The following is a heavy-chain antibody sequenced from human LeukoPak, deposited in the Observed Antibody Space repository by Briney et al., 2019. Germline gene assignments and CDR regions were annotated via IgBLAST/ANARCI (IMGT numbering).Heavy chain of an antibody. Sequence: ASVKVSCKASGYTFSAYYIHWVRQAPGQGPEWMGWINPNSGGTKYALQFQGRVTLTRDTSVSTAYMELSSLTSDDTAVYYCARDGNDKLDYWGQGTLVTVSS. CDR3: ARDGNDKLDY. J-gene: IGHJ4*02. CDR2: INPNSGGT. CDR1: GYTFSAYY. V-gene: IGHV1-2*02. D-gene: IGHD4-23*01.